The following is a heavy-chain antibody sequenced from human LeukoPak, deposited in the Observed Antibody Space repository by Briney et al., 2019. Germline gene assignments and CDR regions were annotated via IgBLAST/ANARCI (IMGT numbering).Heavy chain of an antibody. CDR2: IYHSGST. CDR3: ASSPTEYDFWSGYYTG. J-gene: IGHJ4*02. V-gene: IGHV4-30-2*01. D-gene: IGHD3-3*01. CDR1: GGSISSGGYY. Sequence: SQTLSLTCTVSGGSISSGGYYWSWIRQPPGKGLEWIGYIYHSGSTYYNPSLKSRVTISVDRSKNQFSLKLSSVTAADTAVYYCASSPTEYDFWSGYYTGWGQGTLVTASS.